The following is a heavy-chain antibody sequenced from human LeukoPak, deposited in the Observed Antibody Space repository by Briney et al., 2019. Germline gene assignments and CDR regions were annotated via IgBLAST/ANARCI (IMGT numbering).Heavy chain of an antibody. CDR1: GGSIRSYY. CDR3: ARGGNVVVPAAMLLDY. CDR2: IYYSGST. V-gene: IGHV4-59*08. Sequence: SETLSLTCTVSGGSIRSYYWSWIRQPPGKGLEWIGYIYYSGSTNYNPSLKSRVTISVDTSKNQFSLKLSSVTAADTAVYYCARGGNVVVPAAMLLDYWGQGTLVTVSS. J-gene: IGHJ4*02. D-gene: IGHD2-2*01.